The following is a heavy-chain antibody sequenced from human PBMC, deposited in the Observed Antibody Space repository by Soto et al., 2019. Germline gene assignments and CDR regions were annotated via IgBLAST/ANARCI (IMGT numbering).Heavy chain of an antibody. CDR1: GFTFSSYA. CDR3: AIYCTGSGKDRVSDY. V-gene: IGHV3-23*01. D-gene: IGHD1-26*01. Sequence: GGSLRLSCAASGFTFSSYAMSWVRQAPGKGLECVSAISGSGGSTYYADSVKGRFTISRDNSKKTLYLQMNSLRAEDTAAYYCAIYCTGSGKDRVSDYWGQGSLVTVSS. CDR2: ISGSGGST. J-gene: IGHJ4*02.